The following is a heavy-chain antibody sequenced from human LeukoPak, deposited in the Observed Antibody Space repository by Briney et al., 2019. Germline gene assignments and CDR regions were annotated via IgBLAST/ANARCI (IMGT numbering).Heavy chain of an antibody. D-gene: IGHD4-17*01. Sequence: LPGGSLRLSCAASGFTFSSYWMHWVRQAPGKGLVWVSRINSDGSSTSYADSVKGRFTISRDNAKNTLYLQMNSLRAEDTAVYYCAKEIYGDSTGGRFQHWGQGTLVTVSS. CDR2: INSDGSST. V-gene: IGHV3-74*01. CDR1: GFTFSSYW. J-gene: IGHJ1*01. CDR3: AKEIYGDSTGGRFQH.